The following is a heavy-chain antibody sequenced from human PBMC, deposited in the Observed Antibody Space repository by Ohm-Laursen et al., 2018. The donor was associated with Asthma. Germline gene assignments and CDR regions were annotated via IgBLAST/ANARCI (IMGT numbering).Heavy chain of an antibody. CDR1: GGSISSGGYY. CDR3: ARENDSSDRIPVGAFDI. CDR2: IYYSGST. Sequence: TLSLTCTVSGGSISSGGYYWSWIRQHPGKGLEWIGYIYYSGSTYYNPSLKSRVTISVDTSKNQFSLKLSSVTAADTAVYYCARENDSSDRIPVGAFDIWGQGTMVTVSS. D-gene: IGHD3-22*01. V-gene: IGHV4-31*03. J-gene: IGHJ3*02.